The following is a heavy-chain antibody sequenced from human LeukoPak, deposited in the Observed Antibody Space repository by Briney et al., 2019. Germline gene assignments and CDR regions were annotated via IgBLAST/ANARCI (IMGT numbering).Heavy chain of an antibody. CDR3: AKFIAAPFYFDY. V-gene: IGHV3-21*01. CDR2: ISSSSSYI. D-gene: IGHD6-13*01. J-gene: IGHJ4*02. Sequence: GGSLRLSCAASGFIFSDHHMDWVRQAPGKGLEWVSSISSSSSYIYYADSVKGRFTISRDNAKNSLYLQMNSLRAEDTAVYYCAKFIAAPFYFDYWGQGTLVTVSS. CDR1: GFIFSDHH.